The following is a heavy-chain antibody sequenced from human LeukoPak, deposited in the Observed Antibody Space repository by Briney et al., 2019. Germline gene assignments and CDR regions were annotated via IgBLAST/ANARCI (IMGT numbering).Heavy chain of an antibody. Sequence: SETLSLTCTVSGGSISSYYWSWIRQPPGKGLEWIGYMYYSGSTKYNPSLKSRVTISVDTSKNQFSLKLSSVTAADTAVYYCARTYCSSTSCFEAHWGQGTLVTVSS. V-gene: IGHV4-59*01. CDR1: GGSISSYY. CDR3: ARTYCSSTSCFEAH. D-gene: IGHD2-2*01. CDR2: MYYSGST. J-gene: IGHJ4*02.